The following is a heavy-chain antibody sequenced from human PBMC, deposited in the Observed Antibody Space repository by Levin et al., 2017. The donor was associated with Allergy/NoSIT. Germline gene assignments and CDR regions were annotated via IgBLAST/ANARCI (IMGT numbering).Heavy chain of an antibody. CDR3: VKDQNYYGSGSYYDY. CDR1: GFTFSSYA. Sequence: GESLKISCSASGFTFSSYAMHWVRQAPGKGLEYVSAISSNGGSTYYADSVKGRFTISRDNSKNTLYLQMSSLRAEDTAVYYCVKDQNYYGSGSYYDYWGQGTLVTVSS. J-gene: IGHJ4*02. CDR2: ISSNGGST. D-gene: IGHD3-10*01. V-gene: IGHV3-64D*06.